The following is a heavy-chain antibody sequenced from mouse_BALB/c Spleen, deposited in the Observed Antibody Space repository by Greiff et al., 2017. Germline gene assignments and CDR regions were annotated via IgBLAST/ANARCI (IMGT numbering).Heavy chain of an antibody. CDR1: GFTFSSYA. J-gene: IGHJ2*01. CDR2: ISSGGST. Sequence: EVQGVESGGGLVKPGGSLKLSCAASGFTFSSYAMSWVRQTPEKRLEWVASISSGGSTYYPDSVKGRFTISRDNARNILYLQMSSLRSEDTAMYYCARGGGYYGYWGQGTTLTVSS. CDR3: ARGGGYYGY. D-gene: IGHD2-3*01. V-gene: IGHV5-6-5*01.